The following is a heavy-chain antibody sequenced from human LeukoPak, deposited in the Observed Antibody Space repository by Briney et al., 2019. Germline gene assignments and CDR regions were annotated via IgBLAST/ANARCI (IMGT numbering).Heavy chain of an antibody. D-gene: IGHD4-17*01. CDR3: ATLTTVTADVFDI. CDR2: ISSSGSSI. J-gene: IGHJ3*02. V-gene: IGHV3-21*01. CDR1: GFSFSSHT. Sequence: GGSLRLSCAASGFSFSSHTINWVRQAPGKGLEWVSSISSSGSSIYYADSLRGRFTISRDNAKNSLFLQMHSLRAEDTAVYYFATLTTVTADVFDIWGQGTMVTVSS.